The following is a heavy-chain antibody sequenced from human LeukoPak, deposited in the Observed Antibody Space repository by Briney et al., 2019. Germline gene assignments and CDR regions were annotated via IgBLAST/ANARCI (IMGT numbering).Heavy chain of an antibody. V-gene: IGHV4-34*01. CDR3: ARGQTKDYFDTSGYY. CDR2: IDHSGST. CDR1: GGPFSGYY. J-gene: IGHJ4*02. D-gene: IGHD3-22*01. Sequence: SETLSLTCALYGGPFSGYYWTWIRQPPGKGLEWIGEIDHSGSTNYNPSLKSRVTISGDTSKNHFPLRLSSLTAADSAVYYCARGQTKDYFDTSGYYWSQETLVTVSS.